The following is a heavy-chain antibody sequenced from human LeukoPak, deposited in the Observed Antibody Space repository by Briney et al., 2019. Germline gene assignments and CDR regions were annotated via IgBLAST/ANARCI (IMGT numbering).Heavy chain of an antibody. CDR3: ARDRPPLYCSSTSCYTGYFDY. Sequence: ASVKVSCKASRYTFTSYYMHWVRQAPGQGLEWMGIINPSGGSTRYAQKFQGRVTMTRHTPASTVYMELSSLRSEDTAVYYCARDRPPLYCSSTSCYTGYFDYWGQGTLVTVSS. V-gene: IGHV1-46*03. CDR2: INPSGGST. J-gene: IGHJ4*02. D-gene: IGHD2-2*02. CDR1: RYTFTSYY.